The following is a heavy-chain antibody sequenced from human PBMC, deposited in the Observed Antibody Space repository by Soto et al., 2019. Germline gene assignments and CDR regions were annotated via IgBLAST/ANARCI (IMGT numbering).Heavy chain of an antibody. CDR1: GFSFSSYA. CDR3: ARDRERDAWYEDY. V-gene: IGHV3-23*01. D-gene: IGHD6-13*01. Sequence: EVQLLESGGGLVQPGGSLRLSCVASGFSFSSYAMSWVRQAPGKGLEWVSVISGSDGSTYYADSVKGRFTISRDNSKNTLYLQMNSVRAEDTAVYYCARDRERDAWYEDYWGQGTLVTVSS. J-gene: IGHJ4*02. CDR2: ISGSDGST.